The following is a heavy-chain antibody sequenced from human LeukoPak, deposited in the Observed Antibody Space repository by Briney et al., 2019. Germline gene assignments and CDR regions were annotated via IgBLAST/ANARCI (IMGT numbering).Heavy chain of an antibody. V-gene: IGHV4-34*01. CDR2: INHSGST. J-gene: IGHJ4*02. Sequence: PSETLSLTCAVYGGSFSDYYWSWIRQPPGKGLEWIGEINHSGSTNYNPSLKSRVTISVDTSKNQFSLKLSSVTAADTAVYYCARGSTEAGWRLFPYWGQGTLVTVSS. CDR1: GGSFSDYY. CDR3: ARGSTEAGWRLFPY. D-gene: IGHD6-19*01.